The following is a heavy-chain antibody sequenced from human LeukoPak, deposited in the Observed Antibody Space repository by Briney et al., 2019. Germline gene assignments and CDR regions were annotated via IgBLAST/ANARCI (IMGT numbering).Heavy chain of an antibody. D-gene: IGHD2-15*01. J-gene: IGHJ4*02. CDR2: IIPIFGTA. CDR3: ASAQGYCSGGSCYSRFDY. V-gene: IGHV1-69*13. CDR1: GGTFSSYA. Sequence: GASVKVSCKASGGTFSSYAISWVRQAPGQGLEWMGGIIPIFGTANYAQKFQGRVTITADESTSTAYMELSSLRSEDTAVYYCASAQGYCSGGSCYSRFDYWGQGTLVTVSS.